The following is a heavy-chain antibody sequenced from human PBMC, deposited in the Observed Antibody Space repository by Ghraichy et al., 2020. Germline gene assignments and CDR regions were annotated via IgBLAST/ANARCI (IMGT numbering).Heavy chain of an antibody. CDR2: ISGSGGST. CDR3: AKIGDCGGDCYPPLQFDY. J-gene: IGHJ4*02. Sequence: GESLNISCAASGFTFSSYAMSWVRQAAGKGLEWVSAISGSGGSTYYADSVKGRFTISRDKSKNTLYLQMNSLRAEDTAVYYCAKIGDCGGDCYPPLQFDYWGQGSLVTVSS. CDR1: GFTFSSYA. V-gene: IGHV3-23*01. D-gene: IGHD2-21*02.